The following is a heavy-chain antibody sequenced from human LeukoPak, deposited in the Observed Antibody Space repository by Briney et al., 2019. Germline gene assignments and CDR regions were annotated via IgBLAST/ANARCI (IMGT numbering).Heavy chain of an antibody. D-gene: IGHD4-23*01. J-gene: IGHJ4*02. CDR2: IKQDGSEK. Sequence: QPGGSLRLSCAASGFTFSSYWMSWVRQAPGKGLEWVANIKQDGSEKYYVDSVKGRFTISRDNAKNSLYLQMDSLRVEDTAVYYCVAAHYSGGWHYFDYWGQGALVTVS. V-gene: IGHV3-7*01. CDR3: VAAHYSGGWHYFDY. CDR1: GFTFSSYW.